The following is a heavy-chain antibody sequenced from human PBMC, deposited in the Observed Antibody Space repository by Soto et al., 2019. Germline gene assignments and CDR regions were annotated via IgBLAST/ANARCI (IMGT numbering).Heavy chain of an antibody. Sequence: QVQLVQSGAEVKKPGASVKVSCKASRYIFTTYYMHCVRQAPGQGLEWMGIINPSGNSTSYAQNLQGRVTMTRDMSASTVYMQLSSLRSEDTAVYYCARDNMVTQSSYYYYGLDVWGQGTTVTVSS. CDR2: INPSGNST. J-gene: IGHJ6*02. D-gene: IGHD2-21*02. CDR3: ARDNMVTQSSYYYYGLDV. V-gene: IGHV1-46*04. CDR1: RYIFTTYY.